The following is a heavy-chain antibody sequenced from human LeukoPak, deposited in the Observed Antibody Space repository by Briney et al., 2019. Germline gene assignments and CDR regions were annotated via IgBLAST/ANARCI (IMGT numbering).Heavy chain of an antibody. D-gene: IGHD3-16*01. Sequence: GASVKVSCKASGYTFTSYDINWVRQATGQGLEWMGWMNPNSGNTGYAQKFQGRVTMTRNTSISTAYMGLSSLRSEDTAVYYCARGFRGEWTKSYNWFDPWGQGTLVTVSS. CDR3: ARGFRGEWTKSYNWFDP. J-gene: IGHJ5*02. CDR2: MNPNSGNT. CDR1: GYTFTSYD. V-gene: IGHV1-8*01.